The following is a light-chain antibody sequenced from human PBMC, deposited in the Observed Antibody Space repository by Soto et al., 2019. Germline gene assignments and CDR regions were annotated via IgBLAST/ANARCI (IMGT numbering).Light chain of an antibody. Sequence: XTGTSSDVGAYNYVSWYQQHAGKAPKLVIYEVTKRPSGVPDRFSGSKSANTASLTVSGLQAEDEADYYCSSFASSNTWVFGGGTKLTVL. CDR3: SSFASSNTWV. J-gene: IGLJ3*02. CDR2: EVT. V-gene: IGLV2-8*01. CDR1: SSDVGAYNY.